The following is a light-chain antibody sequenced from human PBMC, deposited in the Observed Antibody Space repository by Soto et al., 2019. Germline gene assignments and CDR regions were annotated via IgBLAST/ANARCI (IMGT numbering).Light chain of an antibody. V-gene: IGKV1-5*03. Sequence: DIQMTQSPSTLSASVGDRVTITCRASQSISSRLAWYQQKPGKAPKLLIYKTSSLESGVPARFSGSGSGTEFTLTISSLQPDDVATYYCQHYNSYSPFGGGTKVEIK. CDR2: KTS. CDR3: QHYNSYSP. J-gene: IGKJ4*01. CDR1: QSISSR.